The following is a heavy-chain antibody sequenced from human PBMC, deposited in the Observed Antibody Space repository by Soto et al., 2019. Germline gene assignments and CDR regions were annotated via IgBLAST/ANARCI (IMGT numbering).Heavy chain of an antibody. CDR1: GGCISGSSYY. D-gene: IGHD3-22*01. J-gene: IGHJ4*02. V-gene: IGHV4-39*01. CDR3: MLGSGWKDFDY. CDR2: IYYSGST. Sequence: PSETVSLTCTVSGGCISGSSYYWGWIRQPPGKGLEWIGNIYYSGSTYYNPSLKSRVTISVDTSKNQFSLKLSSVTAADTAVYYCMLGSGWKDFDYWGQGTLVTVSS.